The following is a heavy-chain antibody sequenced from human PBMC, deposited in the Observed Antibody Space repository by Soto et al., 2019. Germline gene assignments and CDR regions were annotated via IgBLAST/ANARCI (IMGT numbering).Heavy chain of an antibody. CDR2: IKQDGSEK. Sequence: GGSLRLSCAASGFTYSSYWMNWVRQAPGKGLEWVANIKQDGSEKYYVDSVKGRFTISRDNAKNSLYLQMNSLRVEDTAVYYCARAGYSSGWRFDYWGQGTLVTVSS. CDR3: ARAGYSSGWRFDY. D-gene: IGHD6-19*01. V-gene: IGHV3-7*01. CDR1: GFTYSSYW. J-gene: IGHJ4*02.